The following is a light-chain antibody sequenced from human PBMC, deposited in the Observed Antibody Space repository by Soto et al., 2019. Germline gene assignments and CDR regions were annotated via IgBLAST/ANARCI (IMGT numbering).Light chain of an antibody. CDR1: RSGVGAYNS. CDR2: AVS. Sequence: QSALTQPASVSGSPGQSITISCTGTRSGVGAYNSVSWYQQRPGKVPTLIIFAVSIRPSGISNRFSGSKSSNTASLAISGLQAEDEADYYCSSYTSNDLLFGGGPKLTVL. CDR3: SSYTSNDLL. J-gene: IGLJ3*02. V-gene: IGLV2-14*01.